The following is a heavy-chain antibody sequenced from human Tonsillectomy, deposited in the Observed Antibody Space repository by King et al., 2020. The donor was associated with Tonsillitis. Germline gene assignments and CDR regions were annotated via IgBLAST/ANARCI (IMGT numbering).Heavy chain of an antibody. D-gene: IGHD6-13*01. J-gene: IGHJ5*02. CDR2: INPNSGGT. CDR3: ARGEVGIAPLFDP. V-gene: IGHV1-2*02. CDR1: GYTFNGYY. Sequence: QLVQSGAEVKKPGASVKVSCKASGYTFNGYYIHWVRQAPGQGLEWMGWINPNSGGTNYAQKVQGRVTMTRDTSISTAYMELSRLRYDDTAVYYCARGEVGIAPLFDPWGQGTLVIVSS.